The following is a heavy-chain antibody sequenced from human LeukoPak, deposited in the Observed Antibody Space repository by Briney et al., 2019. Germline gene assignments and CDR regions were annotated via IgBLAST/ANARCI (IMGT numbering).Heavy chain of an antibody. V-gene: IGHV4-61*02. CDR3: VRDSEMRYYMDV. CDR1: GGSISSGSYY. D-gene: IGHD1-26*01. J-gene: IGHJ6*03. CDR2: IYTSGST. Sequence: SETLSLTCTVSGGSISSGSYYWSWIRQPAGKGLEWIGRIYTSGSTNYNPSLKSRVTISVDTSKNQFSLKLSSVTAADTAMYYCVRDSEMRYYMDVWGKGTTVTVSS.